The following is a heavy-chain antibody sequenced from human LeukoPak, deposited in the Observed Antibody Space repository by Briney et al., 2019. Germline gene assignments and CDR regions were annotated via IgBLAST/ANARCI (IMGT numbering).Heavy chain of an antibody. V-gene: IGHV3-48*04. CDR1: GFTFSSYG. D-gene: IGHD3-16*01. CDR3: ARGTDVKTNYDLGNGADY. Sequence: GGSLRLSCAASGFTFSSYGMHWIRQAPGKGLEWVSYISTSGTSIYYADFAEGRLTTSRDNAKNSLYLQLTSLRVEDTAIYYCARGTDVKTNYDLGNGADYWGQGTLVTVSS. J-gene: IGHJ4*02. CDR2: ISTSGTSI.